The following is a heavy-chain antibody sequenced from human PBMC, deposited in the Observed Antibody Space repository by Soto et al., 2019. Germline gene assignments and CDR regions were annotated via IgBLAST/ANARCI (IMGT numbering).Heavy chain of an antibody. D-gene: IGHD6-19*01. Sequence: QDQLVQSGAEVKKPGASVTVSCKASGYSFTNYGVTWVRQAPGQGLEWMGWISAFNGNTHYAQNLQGRVTMNTDASTSTAYMELRSLRSDDTAVYYCARDRGVAPPVAGNTHYYYYMDVWGKGTTVTVSS. CDR2: ISAFNGNT. CDR1: GYSFTNYG. V-gene: IGHV1-18*01. J-gene: IGHJ6*03. CDR3: ARDRGVAPPVAGNTHYYYYMDV.